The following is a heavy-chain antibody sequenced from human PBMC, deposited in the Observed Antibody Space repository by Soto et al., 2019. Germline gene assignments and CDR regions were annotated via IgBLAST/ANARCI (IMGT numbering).Heavy chain of an antibody. J-gene: IGHJ5*02. CDR3: ARGEYCSSTSCLGKSNWFDP. CDR2: INHSGST. CDR1: GGSFSGYY. Sequence: SEILSLTCAVYGGSFSGYYWSWIRQPPGKGLEWIGEINHSGSTNYNPSLKSRVTISVDTSKNQFSLKLSSVTAADTAVYYCARGEYCSSTSCLGKSNWFDPWGQGTLVTVS. D-gene: IGHD2-2*01. V-gene: IGHV4-34*01.